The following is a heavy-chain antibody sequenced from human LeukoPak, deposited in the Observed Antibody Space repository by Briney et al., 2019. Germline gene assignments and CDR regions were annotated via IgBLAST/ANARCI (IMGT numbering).Heavy chain of an antibody. CDR3: AREGFDSYGTTKDAFDV. V-gene: IGHV3-21*04. CDR1: GFTFSSYS. CDR2: ISSSSSYI. J-gene: IGHJ3*01. D-gene: IGHD5-18*01. Sequence: PGGSLRLSCAASGFTFSSYSMNWVRQAPGKGLEWVSSISSSSSYIYYADSVKGRFTISRDNAKNSLYLQMNSLRAEDTAVYYCAREGFDSYGTTKDAFDVWGQGTMVTVSS.